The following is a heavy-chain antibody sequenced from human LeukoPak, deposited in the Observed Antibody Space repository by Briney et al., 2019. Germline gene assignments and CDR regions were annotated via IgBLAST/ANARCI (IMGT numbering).Heavy chain of an antibody. D-gene: IGHD4/OR15-4a*01. CDR3: ARDRGTTMVRSFDI. CDR2: IGSSGSAI. CDR1: GFTFNNHE. J-gene: IGHJ3*02. Sequence: PGGSLRLYCAASGFTFNNHEMNWVRRAPGKGLEWVSCIGSSGSAIYYADSVKGRFTISRDDGDNPLHLQMNSLRAEDTAVYYCARDRGTTMVRSFDIWGQGTMVTVTS. V-gene: IGHV3-48*03.